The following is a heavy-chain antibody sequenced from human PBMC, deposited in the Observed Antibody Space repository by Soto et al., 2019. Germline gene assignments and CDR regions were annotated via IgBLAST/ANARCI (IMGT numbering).Heavy chain of an antibody. CDR2: INHSGST. D-gene: IGHD3-10*01. CDR1: GGSFSGYY. Sequence: PSETLSLTCAVYGGSFSGYYWSWIRQPPGKGLEWIGEINHSGSTNYNPSLKSRVTISVDTSKNQFSLKLSSVTAADTAVYYCARCIRYYNGSGSYSNRRFDYWGQGTLVTASS. J-gene: IGHJ4*02. V-gene: IGHV4-34*01. CDR3: ARCIRYYNGSGSYSNRRFDY.